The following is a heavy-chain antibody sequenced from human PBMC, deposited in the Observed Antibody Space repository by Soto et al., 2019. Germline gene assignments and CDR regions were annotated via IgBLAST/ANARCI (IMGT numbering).Heavy chain of an antibody. Sequence: GESLKISCKGSGYSFTSYWIGWVRQMPGKGLEWMGIIYPGDSDTRYSPSLQGQVTISVDKSISTAYLQWCSLKATDTAMYYCARHAYDFWSGHPNPRYYYGMDVWDQGTTVTVSS. CDR1: GYSFTSYW. J-gene: IGHJ6*02. V-gene: IGHV5-51*01. CDR3: ARHAYDFWSGHPNPRYYYGMDV. CDR2: IYPGDSDT. D-gene: IGHD3-3*01.